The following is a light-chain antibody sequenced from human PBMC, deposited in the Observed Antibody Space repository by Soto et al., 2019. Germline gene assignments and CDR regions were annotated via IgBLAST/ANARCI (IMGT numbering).Light chain of an antibody. J-gene: IGKJ5*01. CDR3: QQYNNWPFS. Sequence: EFVWTQSPGTLSLSPGERATLSGRASQSIRSSYLAWYQHKPGQNPRLLIYDVSIRATGVPARFSGTGSETDFTLTISGLQSEDSAVYLCQQYNNWPFSFGQGTRVEI. CDR2: DVS. V-gene: IGKV3-20*01. CDR1: QSIRSSY.